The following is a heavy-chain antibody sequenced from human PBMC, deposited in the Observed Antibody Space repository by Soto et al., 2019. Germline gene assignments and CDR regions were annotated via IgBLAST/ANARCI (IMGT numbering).Heavy chain of an antibody. D-gene: IGHD2-15*01. CDR1: GDSISSSTYS. CDR3: ARLRPPTGVVVAATPASSYYYYYMDV. Sequence: QLQLQESGPGLVKPSETLSLTCTVSGDSISSSTYSWGWIRQPPGRGLGWIGSIYYSGSTYYNPSLKSRVTISVDTSKNQFSLQRTSVTAADTAVYYCARLRPPTGVVVAATPASSYYYYYMDVWGKGTTVTVSS. J-gene: IGHJ6*03. CDR2: IYYSGST. V-gene: IGHV4-39*01.